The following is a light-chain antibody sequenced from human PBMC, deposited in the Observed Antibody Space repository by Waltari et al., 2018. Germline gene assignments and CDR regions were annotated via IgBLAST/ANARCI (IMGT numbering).Light chain of an antibody. Sequence: AIRVTQSPSSVSASTGDTVTITCRASEGVRSYFGWYQQKPGKAPQLLVYAASSLQTGVPSRFSARGSGTHFTLTINNVQSEDFATYHCEQYYSFPRTFGQGTKVEV. CDR3: EQYYSFPRT. CDR2: AAS. CDR1: EGVRSY. V-gene: IGKV1-8*01. J-gene: IGKJ1*01.